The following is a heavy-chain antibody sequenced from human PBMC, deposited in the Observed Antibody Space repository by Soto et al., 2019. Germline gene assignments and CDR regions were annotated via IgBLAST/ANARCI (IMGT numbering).Heavy chain of an antibody. V-gene: IGHV5-51*01. Sequence: GESLKISCKVSGDSFTGFWIGWVRQMPGKGLEWLGSIYPRDSDTRYSPSFQGQVTISADKSLSTAYLQWNSLQASDTAIYYCARQHPLDSRVWFTWGQGTLVTVSS. CDR3: ARQHPLDSRVWFT. J-gene: IGHJ4*02. CDR2: IYPRDSDT. CDR1: GDSFTGFW. D-gene: IGHD6-19*01.